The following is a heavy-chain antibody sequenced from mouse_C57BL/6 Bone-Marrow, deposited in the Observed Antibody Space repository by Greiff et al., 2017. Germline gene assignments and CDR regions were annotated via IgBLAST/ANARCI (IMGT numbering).Heavy chain of an antibody. CDR2: ISSGSSTI. V-gene: IGHV5-17*01. D-gene: IGHD2-5*01. J-gene: IGHJ4*01. CDR3: AMAYYSNSYAMDD. Sequence: EVKLQESGGGLVKPGGSLKLSCAASGFTFSDYGMHWVRQAPEQGLEWVAYISSGSSTIYYAATVKGRFTISRDNAKNTLFLQMTSLGSEDTAMYYCAMAYYSNSYAMDDWGKGTSGTVSS. CDR1: GFTFSDYG.